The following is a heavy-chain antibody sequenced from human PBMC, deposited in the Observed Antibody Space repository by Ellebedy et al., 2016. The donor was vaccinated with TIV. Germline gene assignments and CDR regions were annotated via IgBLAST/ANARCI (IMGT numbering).Heavy chain of an antibody. V-gene: IGHV3-23*01. CDR3: ARVLNVWGSYRPLGY. CDR1: GFTFSSYA. CDR2: ISGSGSST. Sequence: GESLKISXAASGFTFSSYAMSWVRQAPGKGLEWVSAISGSGSSTYYADSVKGRFTISRDNSKNTLYLQMNSLRAEDTAVYYCARVLNVWGSYRPLGYWGQGTLVTVSS. J-gene: IGHJ4*02. D-gene: IGHD3-16*02.